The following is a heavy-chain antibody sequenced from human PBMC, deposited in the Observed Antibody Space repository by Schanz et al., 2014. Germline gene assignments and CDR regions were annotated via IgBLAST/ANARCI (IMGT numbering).Heavy chain of an antibody. Sequence: QVQLVESGGGVVQPGGSLRLSCAASGFTFSNYGLHWVRQAPGKGLEWVAFIRYNGINEYYADSVKGRFTISRDTSKNTLYLQMSSLRAEDTALYFCAKDRRDNYGSGTFYFEHWGQGTLVTVSS. V-gene: IGHV3-30*02. CDR3: AKDRRDNYGSGTFYFEH. CDR2: IRYNGINE. J-gene: IGHJ4*02. CDR1: GFTFSNYG. D-gene: IGHD3-10*01.